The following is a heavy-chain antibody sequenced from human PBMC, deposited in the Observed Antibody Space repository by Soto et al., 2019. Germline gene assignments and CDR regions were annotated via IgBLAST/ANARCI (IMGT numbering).Heavy chain of an antibody. Sequence: GGSLSLSCAASGCGVSDNYLSWVRQAPGKGLEWVSIIYTGGSTYYTDSVKGRFTISRDNSKNTLYLQMSSLRVEDTAIYYCAREGGGHGGFFDLWGQGTLVTVSS. J-gene: IGHJ4*02. V-gene: IGHV3-53*01. CDR3: AREGGGHGGFFDL. CDR2: IYTGGST. D-gene: IGHD5-12*01. CDR1: GCGVSDNY.